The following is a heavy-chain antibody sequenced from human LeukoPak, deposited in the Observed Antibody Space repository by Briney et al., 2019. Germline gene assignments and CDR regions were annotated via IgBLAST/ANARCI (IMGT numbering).Heavy chain of an antibody. Sequence: GESLKISCKCSGYSFTTYWIAWVRQMPGKGLEWMGIIYPGDSDTRYSPSFQGQVTISADKSTSTAYLQWSSLKASDTAIYYCARRSASAEYFQHWGQGTLVTVSS. CDR2: IYPGDSDT. CDR3: ARRSASAEYFQH. V-gene: IGHV5-51*01. D-gene: IGHD3-16*01. CDR1: GYSFTTYW. J-gene: IGHJ1*01.